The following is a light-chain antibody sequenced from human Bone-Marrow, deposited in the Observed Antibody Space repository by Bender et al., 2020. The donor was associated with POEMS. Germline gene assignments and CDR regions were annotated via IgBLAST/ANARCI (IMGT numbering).Light chain of an antibody. CDR2: ENF. CDR3: CSYAGSHTWV. J-gene: IGLJ3*02. CDR1: SDDIGDFDL. V-gene: IGLV2-23*01. Sequence: QSALTQPASVSGSPGQSITISCTGTSDDIGDFDLVSWYQHSPGKAPRLIIYENFKQPSGISNHFFASKSGNTASLTISGLQPEDEADYFCCSYAGSHTWVFGGGTKVTVL.